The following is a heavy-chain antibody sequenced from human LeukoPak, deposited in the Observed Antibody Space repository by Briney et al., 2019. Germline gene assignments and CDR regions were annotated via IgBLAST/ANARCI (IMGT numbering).Heavy chain of an antibody. CDR3: ARGWRWDY. CDR2: INHSGST. CDR1: GGSFSGYY. D-gene: IGHD4-23*01. Sequence: YPSETLSLTCAVYGGSFSGYYWSWIRQPPGKGLEWIGEINHSGSTNYNPSLKSRVTISVDTSKNQFSLKLSSVTAADTAVYYCARGWRWDYWGQGTLVTVSS. J-gene: IGHJ4*02. V-gene: IGHV4-34*01.